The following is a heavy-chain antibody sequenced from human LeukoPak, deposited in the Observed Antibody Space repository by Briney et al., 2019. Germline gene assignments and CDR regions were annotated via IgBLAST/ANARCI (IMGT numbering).Heavy chain of an antibody. J-gene: IGHJ4*02. Sequence: GGSLRLSCAASGFTVSSNYMSWVRQAPGKGLEWVSVIYSGGSTYYADSVKGRFTISRDNSKNTLYLQMNSLRAEDTAVYYCAKAGSSGWYLPFDYWGQGTLVTVSS. D-gene: IGHD6-19*01. V-gene: IGHV3-66*01. CDR1: GFTVSSNY. CDR2: IYSGGST. CDR3: AKAGSSGWYLPFDY.